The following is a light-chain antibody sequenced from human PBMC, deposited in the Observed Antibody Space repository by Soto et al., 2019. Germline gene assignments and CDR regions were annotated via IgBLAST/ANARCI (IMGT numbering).Light chain of an antibody. Sequence: AIQMTQSPSSLSESVGDRVTITCRASQDIRTELGWYQQKPGKAPRLLIYGTFSLQSGVPSRFSGSGSGTDFTLTISSLQTDDFATYYCLQDFKYPRTFGQGTKVEVK. CDR1: QDIRTE. J-gene: IGKJ1*01. CDR2: GTF. V-gene: IGKV1-6*01. CDR3: LQDFKYPRT.